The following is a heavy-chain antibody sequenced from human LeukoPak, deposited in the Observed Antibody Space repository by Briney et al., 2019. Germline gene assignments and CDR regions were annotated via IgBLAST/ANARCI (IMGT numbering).Heavy chain of an antibody. Sequence: GASVKVSCKASGYTFTSYGISWVRQAPGQGLEWMGGIIPIFGTANYAQKFQGRVTITADESTSTAYMELSSLRSEDTAVYYCARAISNYDSSAYYRSDAFDIWGQGTMVTVSS. D-gene: IGHD3-22*01. CDR1: GYTFTSYG. V-gene: IGHV1-69*13. J-gene: IGHJ3*02. CDR3: ARAISNYDSSAYYRSDAFDI. CDR2: IIPIFGTA.